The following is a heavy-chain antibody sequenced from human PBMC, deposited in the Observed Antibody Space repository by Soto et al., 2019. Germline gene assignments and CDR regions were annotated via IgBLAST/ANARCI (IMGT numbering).Heavy chain of an antibody. CDR3: ARGGHRITMTHVV. CDR2: IYYSGST. J-gene: IGHJ3*01. CDR1: GDSISSGDSY. Sequence: QVQLQESGPGLVKPSQTLSLTCTVSGDSISSGDSYWSWIRQPPGKGLEWIGYIYYSGSTYYNPSLKSRVTISVHTSKNQFSLKLSSVTAADTAVYFCARGGHRITMTHVVWGQGTMVTVSS. V-gene: IGHV4-30-4*01. D-gene: IGHD3-22*01.